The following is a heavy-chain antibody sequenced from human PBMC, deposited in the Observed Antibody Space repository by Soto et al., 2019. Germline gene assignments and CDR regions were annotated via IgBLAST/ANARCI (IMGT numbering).Heavy chain of an antibody. CDR2: IYYSGST. V-gene: IGHV4-39*01. D-gene: IGHD3-22*01. CDR3: ARHVPYYYDSSGFDY. J-gene: IGHJ4*02. CDR1: GGSISSSSYY. Sequence: KTSETLSLTCTVSGGSISSSSYYWGWIRQPPGKGLEWIGSIYYSGSTYYNPSLKSRVTISVDTSKNQFSLKLSSVTAADTAVYYCARHVPYYYDSSGFDYWGQGTLVTVSS.